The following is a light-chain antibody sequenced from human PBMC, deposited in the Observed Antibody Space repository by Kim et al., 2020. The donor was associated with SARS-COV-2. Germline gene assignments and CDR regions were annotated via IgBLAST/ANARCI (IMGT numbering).Light chain of an antibody. Sequence: KVTISCSGSSSNIGNNYVSWYQQLPGTAPKLLIYDNNKRPSGIPDRFSGSKSGTSATLGITGLQTGDEADYYCGTWDSSLSAGGVFGGGTKVTVL. V-gene: IGLV1-51*01. CDR2: DNN. J-gene: IGLJ3*02. CDR3: GTWDSSLSAGGV. CDR1: SSNIGNNY.